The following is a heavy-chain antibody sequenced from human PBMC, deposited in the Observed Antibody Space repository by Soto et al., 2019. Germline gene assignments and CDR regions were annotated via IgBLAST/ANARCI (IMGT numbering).Heavy chain of an antibody. CDR2: INAGNGNT. V-gene: IGHV1-3*01. CDR3: ARDGGAVADPYYYYGMDV. CDR1: GYTFTSYA. D-gene: IGHD6-19*01. J-gene: IGHJ6*02. Sequence: GASVKVSCKASGYTFTSYAMHWVRQAPGQRLEWMGWINAGNGNTKYSQKFQGRVTITRDTSASTAYMELSSLRSEDTAVYYCARDGGAVADPYYYYGMDVWGQGTTVTVSS.